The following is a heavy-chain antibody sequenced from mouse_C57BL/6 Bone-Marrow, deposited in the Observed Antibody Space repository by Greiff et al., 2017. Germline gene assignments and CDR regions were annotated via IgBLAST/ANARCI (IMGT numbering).Heavy chain of an antibody. D-gene: IGHD2-4*01. J-gene: IGHJ2*01. CDR2: INYDGSST. Sequence: EVKLMESKGGLVQPGSSMKLSCTASGFTFSDYYMAWVRQVPEKGLEWVANINYDGSSTYYLDSLKSRFIISRDNAKNILYLQMSSLKSEDTATYYCARGGSMITFDYWGQGTTLTVSS. CDR3: ARGGSMITFDY. CDR1: GFTFSDYY. V-gene: IGHV5-16*01.